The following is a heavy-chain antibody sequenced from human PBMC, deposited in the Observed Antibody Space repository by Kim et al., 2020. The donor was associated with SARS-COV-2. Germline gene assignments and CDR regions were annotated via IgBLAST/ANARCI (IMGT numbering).Heavy chain of an antibody. J-gene: IGHJ3*02. Sequence: TSYADSVKGRFTISGDNAKNTLDLQMNSLRAEDTAVYYCARDYYGSGNIWGEGTMVTVPS. D-gene: IGHD3-10*01. CDR2: T. CDR3: ARDYYGSGNI. V-gene: IGHV3-74*01.